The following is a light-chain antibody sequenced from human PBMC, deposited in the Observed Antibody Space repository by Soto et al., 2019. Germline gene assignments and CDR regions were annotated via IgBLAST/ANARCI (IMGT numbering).Light chain of an antibody. CDR3: QVWDSSSDHPHVV. Sequence: QSVLTQPPSVSEAPGQRVTISCTGSSSNIGAGYEAHWYQQVPGTAPKLLIYENNNRPSGVPDRFSGSKSGTSASLAISRVEAGDEADYYCQVWDSSSDHPHVVFGGGTKVTVL. V-gene: IGLV1-40*01. CDR1: SSNIGAGYE. J-gene: IGLJ2*01. CDR2: ENN.